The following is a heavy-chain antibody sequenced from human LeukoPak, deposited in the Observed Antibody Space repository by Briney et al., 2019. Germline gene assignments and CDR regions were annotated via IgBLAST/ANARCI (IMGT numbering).Heavy chain of an antibody. D-gene: IGHD3-22*01. V-gene: IGHV3-23*01. CDR3: AKGSYYDSSGSFYFDC. Sequence: PGGSLRLSCAASGFTFDDYAMHWVRQAPGKGLEWVSGISGSGDNTYYADSVKGRFTISRDNSKNTLYVQVNSLGTEDTAAYYCAKGSYYDSSGSFYFDCWGQGTLITVSS. J-gene: IGHJ4*02. CDR2: ISGSGDNT. CDR1: GFTFDDYA.